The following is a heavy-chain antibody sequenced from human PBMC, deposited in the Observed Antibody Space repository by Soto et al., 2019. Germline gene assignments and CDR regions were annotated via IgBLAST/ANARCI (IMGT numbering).Heavy chain of an antibody. V-gene: IGHV1-46*01. J-gene: IGHJ4*02. D-gene: IGHD2-15*01. CDR1: GYTFTSYF. CDR2: INPSGGST. CDR3: ARVYCSGGGCYGIDY. Sequence: ASVKVSCKASGYTFTSYFMHWVRQAPGQGLEWMGIINPSGGSTSYAQKFQGRVNMNRDTSTSTVYMELSSLRSEDTAVYYCARVYCSGGGCYGIDYWGQGTLVTVSS.